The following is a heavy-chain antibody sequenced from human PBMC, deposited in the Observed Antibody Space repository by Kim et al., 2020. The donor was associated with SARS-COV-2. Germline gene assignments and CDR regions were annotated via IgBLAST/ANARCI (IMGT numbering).Heavy chain of an antibody. J-gene: IGHJ4*02. Sequence: YNPSLKSRVTISVDTSKNQFSLKLSSVTAADTAVYYCARPTTDDGSYFGYWGQGTLVTVSS. D-gene: IGHD1-26*01. V-gene: IGHV4-34*01. CDR3: ARPTTDDGSYFGY.